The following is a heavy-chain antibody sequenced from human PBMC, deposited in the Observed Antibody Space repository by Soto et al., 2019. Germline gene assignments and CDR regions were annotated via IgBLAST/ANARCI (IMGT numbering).Heavy chain of an antibody. CDR2: INGGNGNT. Sequence: ASVKVSCKASGNTVPNYAIHWVCQAPGQRLEWMGWINGGNGNTYYSEHFRGRVTFTRDTSAGTVYMQLSSLTSEDTAVYYCARDDGVFSGGHYIDDFNARAQG. D-gene: IGHD5-12*01. CDR3: ARDDGVFSGGHYIDDFNA. J-gene: IGHJ4*02. V-gene: IGHV1-3*01. CDR1: GNTVPNYA.